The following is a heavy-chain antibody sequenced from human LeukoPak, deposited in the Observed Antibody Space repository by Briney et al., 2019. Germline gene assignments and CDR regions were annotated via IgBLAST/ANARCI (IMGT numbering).Heavy chain of an antibody. Sequence: SETLSLTCTVSGGSISSYYWSWIRQPAGKGLEWIGRIYTSGSTNYNPSLKSRVTMSVDTSKNQFSLKLSSVTAADTAVYYCARDTRYSSGWYKGQDAFDIWGQGTMVTVSS. V-gene: IGHV4-4*07. CDR1: GGSISSYY. D-gene: IGHD6-19*01. J-gene: IGHJ3*02. CDR3: ARDTRYSSGWYKGQDAFDI. CDR2: IYTSGST.